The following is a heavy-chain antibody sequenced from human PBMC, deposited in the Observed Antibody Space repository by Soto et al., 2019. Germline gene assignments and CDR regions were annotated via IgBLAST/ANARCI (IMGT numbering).Heavy chain of an antibody. V-gene: IGHV3-48*02. CDR1: GFTFSSYS. J-gene: IGHJ4*02. Sequence: PGGSLRLSCAASGFTFSSYSMNWVRQAPGKGLEWVSYISSSSSTIYYADSVKGRFTISRDNAKTPLYLKINGLREEDTFFYYWGGGYYDSSGPKRKPHFDDGGRETLAPVSS. D-gene: IGHD3-22*01. CDR3: GGGYYDSSGPKRKPHFDD. CDR2: ISSSSSTI.